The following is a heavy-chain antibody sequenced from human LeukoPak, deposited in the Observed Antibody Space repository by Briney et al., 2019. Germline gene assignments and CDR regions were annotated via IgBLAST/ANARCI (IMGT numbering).Heavy chain of an antibody. D-gene: IGHD3-22*01. CDR2: INHSGST. V-gene: IGHV4-34*01. J-gene: IGHJ4*02. Sequence: PSETLSLTFGVYGGSFSGYYWSWIRQPPGRGLEWIGEINHSGSTNYNTSLKSRLTMSVDTSKTQFSLKLSSVTAADTAVYYCARGRHYYDSSGFVFDYWGQGTLVTVSS. CDR1: GGSFSGYY. CDR3: ARGRHYYDSSGFVFDY.